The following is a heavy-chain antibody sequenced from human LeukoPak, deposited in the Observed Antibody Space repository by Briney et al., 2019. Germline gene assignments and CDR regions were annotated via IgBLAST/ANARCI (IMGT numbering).Heavy chain of an antibody. J-gene: IGHJ5*02. Sequence: PGGSLRLSCAASGFTFSSYAMSWVRQAPGKGLEWVSAISGSGGSTYYADSVKGRFTISRDNSKNTLYLQMNSLRAEDTAVYYCAKDSKQWELSPDYNWFDPWGQGTLVTVSS. CDR3: AKDSKQWELSPDYNWFDP. V-gene: IGHV3-23*01. D-gene: IGHD1-26*01. CDR1: GFTFSSYA. CDR2: ISGSGGST.